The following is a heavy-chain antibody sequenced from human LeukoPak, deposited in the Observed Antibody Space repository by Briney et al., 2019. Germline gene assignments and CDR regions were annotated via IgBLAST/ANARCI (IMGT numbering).Heavy chain of an antibody. CDR1: GGSISSSSYY. Sequence: PSETLSLTCTVSGGSISSSSYYWGWIRQPPGKGLEWIGSIYYSGSTYYNPSLKSRVTMSVDTSKNQFSLKLSSVTAADTAVYYCARAISDYGSGTRGNGPFDYWGQGTLVTVSS. J-gene: IGHJ4*02. D-gene: IGHD3-10*01. CDR3: ARAISDYGSGTRGNGPFDY. V-gene: IGHV4-39*07. CDR2: IYYSGST.